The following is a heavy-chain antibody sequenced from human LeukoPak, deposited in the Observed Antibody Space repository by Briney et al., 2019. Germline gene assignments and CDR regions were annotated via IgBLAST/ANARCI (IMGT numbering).Heavy chain of an antibody. D-gene: IGHD4-11*01. V-gene: IGHV3-7*03. CDR1: GFTFSSYW. CDR3: AKDLPPLTVIQPLDY. Sequence: GGSLRLSCAASGFTFSSYWMSWVRQAPGKGLEWVANIKQDGSEKYYVDSVKGRFTISRDNAKNSLYLQMNSLRAEDTAVYYCAKDLPPLTVIQPLDYWGQGTLVTVSS. J-gene: IGHJ4*02. CDR2: IKQDGSEK.